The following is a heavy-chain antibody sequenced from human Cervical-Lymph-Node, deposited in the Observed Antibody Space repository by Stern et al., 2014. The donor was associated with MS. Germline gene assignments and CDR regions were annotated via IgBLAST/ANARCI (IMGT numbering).Heavy chain of an antibody. D-gene: IGHD1-7*01. CDR1: GYIFTNFG. CDR2: ISGYIGNT. V-gene: IGHV1-18*01. Sequence: VQLEESGAEVKKPGASVMISCKASGYIFTNFGINWVRQAPGQGLEWMGSISGYIGNTNSGMKFQGRVDLTTDTSTNTAYMELKSLTSDDTAVYYCARGAGNWNYPAHFDSWGQGTLVTVSS. CDR3: ARGAGNWNYPAHFDS. J-gene: IGHJ4*02.